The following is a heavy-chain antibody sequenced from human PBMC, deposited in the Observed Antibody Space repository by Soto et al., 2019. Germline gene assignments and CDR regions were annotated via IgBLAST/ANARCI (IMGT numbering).Heavy chain of an antibody. J-gene: IGHJ6*02. CDR3: AKDLRERQQPPSGMDV. Sequence: QVQLVESGGGVVQPGRSLRLSCAASGFTFSSYGMHWVRQAPGTGLEWVAVISYDGSNKYYAGSVKGRFTISRDNSKNTLDLQMNSLIAEDTAVYYGAKDLRERQQPPSGMDVWGQGTTVTVSS. CDR1: GFTFSSYG. D-gene: IGHD6-13*01. V-gene: IGHV3-30*18. CDR2: ISYDGSNK.